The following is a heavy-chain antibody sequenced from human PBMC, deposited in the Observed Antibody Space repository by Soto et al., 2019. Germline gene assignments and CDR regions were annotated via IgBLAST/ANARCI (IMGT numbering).Heavy chain of an antibody. V-gene: IGHV3-23*01. Sequence: EVQLLESGGGLVQPGGSLRLFCAAPRFTFRNFAMSWVRQAPGKGLEWVSGISRSGDDTFYADSVKGRFTIFRDNSKNTLYLQMNSLRAEDTAIYYCGKDIYNFDWLLFDYWGQGTLVTVSS. CDR3: GKDIYNFDWLLFDY. J-gene: IGHJ4*02. CDR2: ISRSGDDT. D-gene: IGHD3-9*01. CDR1: RFTFRNFA.